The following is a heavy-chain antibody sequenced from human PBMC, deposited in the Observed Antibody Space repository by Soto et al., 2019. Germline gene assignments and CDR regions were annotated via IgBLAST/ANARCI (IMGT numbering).Heavy chain of an antibody. Sequence: GGSLRLSCDASGFTFNYYWMSWVRQAPGKGLEWVANIRQDGSEKYYVDSVKGRSTISRDNAKNSLYLQMNGLRAEDTAVYYCAREEFQRYHAFDMWGQGTMVTVSS. J-gene: IGHJ3*02. CDR1: GFTFNYYW. CDR3: AREEFQRYHAFDM. V-gene: IGHV3-7*04. D-gene: IGHD2-2*01. CDR2: IRQDGSEK.